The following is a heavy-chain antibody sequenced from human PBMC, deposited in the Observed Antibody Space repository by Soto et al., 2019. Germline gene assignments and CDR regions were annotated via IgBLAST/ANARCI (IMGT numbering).Heavy chain of an antibody. J-gene: IGHJ6*02. CDR1: GHTFSAYY. Sequence: GASVKVSCKPSGHTFSAYYIHWVRQAPGQGLEWMGWINPNSGGTNYAQKFQGRVTMTRDTSSRTVYMELSRLTSDDTAVYYCARALIRFLDWIPENYYYGMDVWGQGTTVPVSS. CDR2: INPNSGGT. CDR3: ARALIRFLDWIPENYYYGMDV. D-gene: IGHD3-3*01. V-gene: IGHV1-2*02.